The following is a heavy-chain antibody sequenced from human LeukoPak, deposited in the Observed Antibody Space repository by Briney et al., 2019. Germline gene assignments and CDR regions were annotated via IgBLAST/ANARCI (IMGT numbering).Heavy chain of an antibody. CDR1: GFSLSTSGVG. CDR2: IYWDDDK. D-gene: IGHD3-22*01. V-gene: IGHV2-5*02. CDR3: AHTGDSSVYYPIYHFDY. Sequence: SGPTLVNPTQTLTLTCTFSGFSLSTSGVGVGWIRQPPGKALEWLALIYWDDDKRYSPSLKSRLTITKDTSKNQVVLTMTNMDPVDTATYYCAHTGDSSVYYPIYHFDYWGQGTLVTVSS. J-gene: IGHJ4*02.